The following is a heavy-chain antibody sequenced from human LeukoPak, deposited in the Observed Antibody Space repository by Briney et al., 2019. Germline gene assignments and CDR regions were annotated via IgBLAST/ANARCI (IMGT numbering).Heavy chain of an antibody. D-gene: IGHD3-16*01. Sequence: PSETLSLTCTVSGGSISGTYSWSWIRQPPGRGLGGIGFIYSTGTTDSNPSLRSRVTISQDTSKNQFSLNLSSVTAADTAVYYCARRWVYDKRAFDAWGQGTMVTVSS. CDR1: GGSISGTYS. CDR3: ARRWVYDKRAFDA. J-gene: IGHJ3*01. CDR2: IYSTGTT. V-gene: IGHV4-59*08.